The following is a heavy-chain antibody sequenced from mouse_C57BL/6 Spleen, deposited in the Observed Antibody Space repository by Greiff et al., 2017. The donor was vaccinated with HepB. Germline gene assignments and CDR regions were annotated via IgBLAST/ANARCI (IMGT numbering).Heavy chain of an antibody. CDR2: IYPGDGDT. Sequence: VQGVESGAELVKPGASVKISCKASGYAFSSYWMNWVKQRPGKGLEWIGQIYPGDGDTNYNGKFKGKATLTADKSSSTAYMQLSSLTSEDSAVYFCASPTTTVVEDYAMDYWGQGTSVTVSS. J-gene: IGHJ4*01. D-gene: IGHD1-1*01. CDR3: ASPTTTVVEDYAMDY. V-gene: IGHV1-80*01. CDR1: GYAFSSYW.